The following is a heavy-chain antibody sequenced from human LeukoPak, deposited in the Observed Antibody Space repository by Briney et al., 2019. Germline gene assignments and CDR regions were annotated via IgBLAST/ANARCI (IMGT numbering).Heavy chain of an antibody. CDR3: ARTNNVFYYFDY. D-gene: IGHD1/OR15-1a*01. CDR2: INHSGIT. Sequence: PSETLSLPCAVLGASFSAYYWSWVRQPPGKGLEWIGEINHSGITKYNPSLKGRVTTSVDTSKNQFSLKLSSVTAADTAVYYCARTNNVFYYFDYWGQGTLVTVSS. V-gene: IGHV4-34*01. CDR1: GASFSAYY. J-gene: IGHJ4*02.